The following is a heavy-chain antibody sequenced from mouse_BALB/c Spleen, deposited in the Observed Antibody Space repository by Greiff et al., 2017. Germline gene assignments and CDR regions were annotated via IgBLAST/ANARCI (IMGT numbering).Heavy chain of an antibody. Sequence: QQSGAELMKPGASVKISCKATGYTFSSYWIEWVKQRPGHGLEWIGEILPGSGITNYNEKFKGKATFTADTSSNTAYMQLSSLTSEDSAVYYCAPFYGNYGYFDYWGQGTTLTVSS. D-gene: IGHD2-10*01. CDR3: APFYGNYGYFDY. V-gene: IGHV1-9*01. CDR1: GYTFSSYW. CDR2: ILPGSGIT. J-gene: IGHJ2*01.